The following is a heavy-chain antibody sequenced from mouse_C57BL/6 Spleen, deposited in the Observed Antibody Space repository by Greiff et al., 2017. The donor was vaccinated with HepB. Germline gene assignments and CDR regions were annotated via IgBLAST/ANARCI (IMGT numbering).Heavy chain of an antibody. Sequence: QVHVKQSGPELVKPGASVKISCKASGYAFSSSWMNWVKQRPGKGLEWIGRIYPGDGDTNYNGKFKGKATLTADKSSSTAYMQLSSLTSEDSAVYFCARTGSFAYWGQGTLVTVSA. CDR2: IYPGDGDT. D-gene: IGHD4-1*01. CDR3: ARTGSFAY. CDR1: GYAFSSSW. V-gene: IGHV1-82*01. J-gene: IGHJ3*01.